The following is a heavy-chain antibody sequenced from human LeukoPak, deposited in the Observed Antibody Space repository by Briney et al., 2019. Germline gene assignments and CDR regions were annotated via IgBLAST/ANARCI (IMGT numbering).Heavy chain of an antibody. CDR1: GFTFSSYG. D-gene: IGHD3-22*01. CDR3: AKAWDYYDSRDFDY. V-gene: IGHV3-23*01. Sequence: GGTLRLSCAASGFTFSSYGMSWVRQAPGKGLEWVSAISGSGGSTYYADSVKGRFTISRDNSKNTLYLQMNSLRAEDTAVYYCAKAWDYYDSRDFDYWGQGTLVTVSS. CDR2: ISGSGGST. J-gene: IGHJ4*02.